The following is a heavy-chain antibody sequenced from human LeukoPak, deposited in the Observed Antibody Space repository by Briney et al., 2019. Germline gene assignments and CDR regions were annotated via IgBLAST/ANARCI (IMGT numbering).Heavy chain of an antibody. CDR3: ARGAGPAKLDY. V-gene: IGHV4-34*01. CDR2: INHSGST. CDR1: GGSFSAYY. Sequence: SETLCLTCAVYGGSFSAYYWSRIRQPPGKGLEWIGEINHSGSTNYNPSLKSRVTISVDTSKNQFSLKLSSVTAADTAVYYCARGAGPAKLDYWGQGTLVTASS. D-gene: IGHD4/OR15-4a*01. J-gene: IGHJ4*02.